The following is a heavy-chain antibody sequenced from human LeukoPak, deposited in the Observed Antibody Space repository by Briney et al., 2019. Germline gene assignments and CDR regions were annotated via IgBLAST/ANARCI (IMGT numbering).Heavy chain of an antibody. CDR2: INPNSGGT. CDR3: ARDYTEINYYYYMDV. CDR1: GYTFTGYY. V-gene: IGHV1-2*02. J-gene: IGHJ6*03. D-gene: IGHD3-16*01. Sequence: ASVKVSCKASGYTFTGYYIHWVRQAPGQGLEWMGWINPNSGGTNFAQKFQGRVTMTRDTSISTAYMDLSRLRSDDTAVYYCARDYTEINYYYYMDVWGKGTTVTVSS.